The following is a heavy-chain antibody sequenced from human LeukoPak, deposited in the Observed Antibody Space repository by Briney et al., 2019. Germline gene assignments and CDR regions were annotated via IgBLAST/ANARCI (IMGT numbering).Heavy chain of an antibody. CDR1: GGSISSGSYY. D-gene: IGHD3-10*01. J-gene: IGHJ3*02. V-gene: IGHV4-61*02. Sequence: SETLSLTCTVSGGSISSGSYYWSWIRQPAGKGLEWIGRIYTGGSTSYNPSLKSRVTISVDTSKNQFSLKLSSVTAADTAVYYCARDFQVWGSGNYYKLHDAFDIWGQGTVVTVSS. CDR3: ARDFQVWGSGNYYKLHDAFDI. CDR2: IYTGGST.